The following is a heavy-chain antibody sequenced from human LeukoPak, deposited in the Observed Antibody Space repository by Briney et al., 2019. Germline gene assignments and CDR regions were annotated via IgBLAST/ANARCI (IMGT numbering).Heavy chain of an antibody. V-gene: IGHV1-18*04. CDR3: AREGYSSIWYPRRYFDL. CDR2: ISTYNGNT. CDR1: GYTFTSYG. Sequence: ASVKVSCKASGYTFTSYGISWVRQAPGQGLEWMGWISTYNGNTSYAQKFQGRVTMTTDTSTSTAYMELRSLRSDDTAIYYCAREGYSSIWYPRRYFDLWGRGTLVTVSS. D-gene: IGHD6-13*01. J-gene: IGHJ2*01.